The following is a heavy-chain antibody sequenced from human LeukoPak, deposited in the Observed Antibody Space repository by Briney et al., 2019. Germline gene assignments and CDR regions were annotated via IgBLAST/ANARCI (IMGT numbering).Heavy chain of an antibody. V-gene: IGHV1-2*02. CDR2: INPNSGGT. D-gene: IGHD3-3*01. CDR3: ARVTYYDFWSGYYTGRYNWFDP. CDR1: GYTFTGYY. J-gene: IGHJ5*02. Sequence: ASVKVSCKASGYTFTGYYMHWVRQAPGQGLEWMGWINPNSGGTNYAQKFQGRVTMTRDTSISTAYMELSSLRSEDTAVYYCARVTYYDFWSGYYTGRYNWFDPWGQGTLVTVSS.